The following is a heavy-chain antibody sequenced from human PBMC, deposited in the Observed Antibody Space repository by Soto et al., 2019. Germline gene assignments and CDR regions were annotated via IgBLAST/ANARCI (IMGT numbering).Heavy chain of an antibody. J-gene: IGHJ6*02. D-gene: IGHD6-13*01. Sequence: QVQLQESGPGLVKPSETLSLTCTVSGGSISSYYWSWIRQPPGKGLEWIGYIYYSGSTNYNPSLKGRGTLSVDTSKNQFPLKLSSVTAADTAVYYCAREGVSSSWYYYYGMDVWGQGTTVTVSS. CDR1: GGSISSYY. CDR2: IYYSGST. CDR3: AREGVSSSWYYYYGMDV. V-gene: IGHV4-59*01.